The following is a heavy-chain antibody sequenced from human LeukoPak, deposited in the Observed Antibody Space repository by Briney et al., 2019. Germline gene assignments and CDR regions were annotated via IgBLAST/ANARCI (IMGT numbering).Heavy chain of an antibody. CDR1: GYTSSNYW. V-gene: IGHV5-51*01. CDR2: IYPGDSDR. CDR3: ARLTWDQYFFDF. J-gene: IGHJ4*01. D-gene: IGHD1-26*01. Sequence: GESLKISCRGSGYTSSNYWIGWVRQMPGKGLEWMAIIYPGDSDRRYSPSFQGQVTISADRSIRTAYLRWSSLKASDTAIYSCARLTWDQYFFDFWGQGTQVTVSS.